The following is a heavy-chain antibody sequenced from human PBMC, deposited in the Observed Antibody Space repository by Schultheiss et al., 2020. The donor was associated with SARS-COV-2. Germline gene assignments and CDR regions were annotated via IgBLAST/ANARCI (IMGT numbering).Heavy chain of an antibody. J-gene: IGHJ4*02. CDR2: ISYDGSNK. Sequence: GGSLRLSCAASGFTFSSYGMHWVRQAPGKGLEWVAVISYDGSNKYYADSVKGRFTISRDNSKNTLYLQMNSLRAEDTAVYYCAKDEARAAAGALDYWGQGTLVTVSS. V-gene: IGHV3-30*19. D-gene: IGHD6-13*01. CDR3: AKDEARAAAGALDY. CDR1: GFTFSSYG.